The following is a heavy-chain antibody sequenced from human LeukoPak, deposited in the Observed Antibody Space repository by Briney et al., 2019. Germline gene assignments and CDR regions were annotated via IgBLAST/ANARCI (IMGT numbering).Heavy chain of an antibody. CDR1: GGSISSYY. D-gene: IGHD3-22*01. J-gene: IGHJ3*02. CDR2: IYYSGST. Sequence: SETLSLTCTVSGGSISSYYWSWIRQPPGKGLEWIGYIYYSGSTNYNPSLKSRVTISVDTSKNQFSLKLSSVTAADTAVYYCARSFYSSGYYYDAFDIWGQGTMVTVSS. CDR3: ARSFYSSGYYYDAFDI. V-gene: IGHV4-59*01.